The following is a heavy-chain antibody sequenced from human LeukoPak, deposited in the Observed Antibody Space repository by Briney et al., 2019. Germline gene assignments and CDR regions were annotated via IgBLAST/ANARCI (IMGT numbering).Heavy chain of an antibody. Sequence: GASLKISCKASGYTFSNYWGCGGRHMPGKGLELMRIIYPGDSNTIYSPSCEGQVLISADKSISTVYLHWGSLKASDTAMYFCARRGSLTSDAVDIWGQGTLVSV. CDR2: IYPGDSNT. CDR1: GYTFSNYW. J-gene: IGHJ3*02. V-gene: IGHV5-51*01. CDR3: ARRGSLTSDAVDI. D-gene: IGHD3-9*01.